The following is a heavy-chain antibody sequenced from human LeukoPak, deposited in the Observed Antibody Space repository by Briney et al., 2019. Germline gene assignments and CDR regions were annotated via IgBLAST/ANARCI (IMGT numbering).Heavy chain of an antibody. Sequence: GGSLRLSCAASGFTFSSYSMNWVRQAPGKGLEWVSYISSSSSTIYYADSVKGRLTISRDNAKNSLYLQMNSLRAEDTAVYYCARDPRLLAYGMDVWGQGTTVTVSS. CDR2: ISSSSSTI. J-gene: IGHJ6*02. V-gene: IGHV3-48*01. D-gene: IGHD3-3*01. CDR1: GFTFSSYS. CDR3: ARDPRLLAYGMDV.